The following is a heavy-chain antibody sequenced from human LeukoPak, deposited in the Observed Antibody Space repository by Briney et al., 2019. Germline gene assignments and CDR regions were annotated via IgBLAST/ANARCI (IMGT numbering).Heavy chain of an antibody. Sequence: GGSLRLSCAASGFTFSTYSMNWVRQAPGKGLEWVSYISGSSGTIYYADSVKGRFTISRDNAKTSLYLQMNSLRAEDTAIYYCARRSEFGVLYYMDVWGKGTTFTVSS. D-gene: IGHD3-16*01. V-gene: IGHV3-48*04. J-gene: IGHJ6*03. CDR3: ARRSEFGVLYYMDV. CDR1: GFTFSTYS. CDR2: ISGSSGTI.